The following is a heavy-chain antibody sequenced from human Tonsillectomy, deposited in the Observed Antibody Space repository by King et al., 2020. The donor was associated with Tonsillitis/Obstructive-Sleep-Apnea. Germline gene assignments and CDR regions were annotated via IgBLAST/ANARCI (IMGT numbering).Heavy chain of an antibody. J-gene: IGHJ3*02. Sequence: QLVQSGAEVKKPGASVKVSCKTSGYKFDNYGISWVRQAPGQGLEWMGWISIYIGDTKYAQKLQGRVTMTADTSTNTAYMEMRTLRSDDTAVYYCARDRSIVVVPDASDIWGQGKMVTVSS. V-gene: IGHV1-18*01. CDR1: GYKFDNYG. CDR3: ARDRSIVVVPDASDI. D-gene: IGHD2-21*01. CDR2: ISIYIGDT.